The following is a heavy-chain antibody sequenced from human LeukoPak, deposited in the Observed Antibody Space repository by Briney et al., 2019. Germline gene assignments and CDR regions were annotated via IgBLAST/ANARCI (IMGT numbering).Heavy chain of an antibody. D-gene: IGHD6-19*01. CDR2: IYYSGST. CDR3: ARQWLAGPAIDY. CDR1: GGSISSSSYY. Sequence: PSETLSLTCTVSGGSISSSSYYWGWIRKTPRKGLEWIGSIYYSGSTYYNPSLKSRVTISVDTSKNQFSLKLSSVTAADTAVYYCARQWLAGPAIDYWGQGTLVTVSS. J-gene: IGHJ4*02. V-gene: IGHV4-39*01.